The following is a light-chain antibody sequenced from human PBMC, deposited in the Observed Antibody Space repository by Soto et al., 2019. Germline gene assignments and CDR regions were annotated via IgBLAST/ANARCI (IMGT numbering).Light chain of an antibody. CDR2: GAS. V-gene: IGKV3-15*01. J-gene: IGKJ1*01. CDR1: QNVGSRY. CDR3: QQYNQWLSWT. Sequence: EIELTQSPGTLSVSPGESAPPSCTASQNVGSRYLAWYQQKPGQAPRLLIYGASSRATGIAARFSGSGSCTDFTLTISSLQSEDFAVYYCQQYNQWLSWTFGQGTKVDIK.